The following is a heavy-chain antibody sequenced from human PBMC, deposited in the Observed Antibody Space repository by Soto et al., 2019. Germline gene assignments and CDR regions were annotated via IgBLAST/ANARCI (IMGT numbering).Heavy chain of an antibody. V-gene: IGHV4-34*01. Sequence: QVQLQQWGAGLLKPSETLSLTCAVYGGSFSGYYWSWIRQPPGKGLEWIGEINHSGSTNYNPSLKSRVTISVDTSKNQFSLKPSSVTAADTAVYYCARKGSSVAAWFDPWGQGTLVTVSS. CDR3: ARKGSSVAAWFDP. J-gene: IGHJ5*02. D-gene: IGHD6-19*01. CDR1: GGSFSGYY. CDR2: INHSGST.